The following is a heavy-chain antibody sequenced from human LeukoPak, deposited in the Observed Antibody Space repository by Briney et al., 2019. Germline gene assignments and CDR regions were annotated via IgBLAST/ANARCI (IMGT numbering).Heavy chain of an antibody. Sequence: ASVKVSCKASGYTLTIYDLNWVRQAPGQGLEWMGWINTNTGNPTYAQGFTGRFVFSLDTSVSTAYLQISSLKAEDTAVYYCAREYYYGSGSEGGFDPWGQGTLVTVSS. D-gene: IGHD3-10*01. V-gene: IGHV7-4-1*02. J-gene: IGHJ5*02. CDR1: GYTLTIYD. CDR2: INTNTGNP. CDR3: AREYYYGSGSEGGFDP.